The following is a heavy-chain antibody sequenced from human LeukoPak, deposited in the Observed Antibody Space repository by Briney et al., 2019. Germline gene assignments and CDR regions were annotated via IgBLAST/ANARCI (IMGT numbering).Heavy chain of an antibody. V-gene: IGHV2-5*01. CDR2: INWNDDK. CDR3: AHIRSLRYFDYKLTEWFDP. J-gene: IGHJ5*02. Sequence: KESGPTLVKPTQTLTLTCTFSGFSLSTSGVGVGWIRQPPGKALEWLALINWNDDKRYSPSLKSRLTITKDTSKNQVVLTMTNMDPVDTATYYCAHIRSLRYFDYKLTEWFDPWGQGTLVTVSS. CDR1: GFSLSTSGVG. D-gene: IGHD3-9*01.